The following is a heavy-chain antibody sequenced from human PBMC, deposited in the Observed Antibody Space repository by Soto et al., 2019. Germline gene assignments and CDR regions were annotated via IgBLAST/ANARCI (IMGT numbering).Heavy chain of an antibody. CDR1: GFTFDDYT. J-gene: IGHJ4*02. CDR3: AKVYNSGYDSYFDY. D-gene: IGHD5-12*01. CDR2: ISWDGGST. V-gene: IGHV3-43*01. Sequence: PGGSLRLSCAASGFTFDDYTMHWVRQAPGKGLEWVSLISWDGGSTYYADSVKGRFTISRDNSKNSLYLQMNSLRTEDTALYYCAKVYNSGYDSYFDYWGQGTLVTVSS.